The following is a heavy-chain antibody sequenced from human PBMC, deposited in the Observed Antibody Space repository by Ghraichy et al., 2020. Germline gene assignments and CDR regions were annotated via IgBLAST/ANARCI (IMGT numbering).Heavy chain of an antibody. J-gene: IGHJ5*02. CDR2: ISGSGGST. D-gene: IGHD3/OR15-3a*01. CDR1: GFTFNNYA. CDR3: AQGMTTMIFSSDP. V-gene: IGHV3-23*01. Sequence: GGSLRLSCEASGFTFNNYAMTWVRQAPGKGLEWVSGISGSGGSTYYVDSVKGRFTISRDNSKNTLFLQLDSLRAEDTAVYYGAQGMTTMIFSSDPWGQGTLVTVSS.